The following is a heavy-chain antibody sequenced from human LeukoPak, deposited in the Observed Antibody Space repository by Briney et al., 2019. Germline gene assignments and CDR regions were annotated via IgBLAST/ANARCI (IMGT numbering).Heavy chain of an antibody. J-gene: IGHJ4*02. V-gene: IGHV3-7*01. Sequence: GGSLRLSCAASRFSFSSYGMHWVRQAPGKGLEWVANIKKDGSEKYYVDSVKGRFTISRDNAKTSLYLQMNSLRAEDTAVYYCARDLSGVTGYTYGRGIDYWGQGTLVTVSS. CDR1: RFSFSSYG. CDR3: ARDLSGVTGYTYGRGIDY. D-gene: IGHD5-18*01. CDR2: IKKDGSEK.